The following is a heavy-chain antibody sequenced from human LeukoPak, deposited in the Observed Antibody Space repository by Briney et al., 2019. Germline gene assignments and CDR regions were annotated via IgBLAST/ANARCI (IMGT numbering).Heavy chain of an antibody. CDR3: ARGPPRWIQLWLLAFDI. D-gene: IGHD5-18*01. V-gene: IGHV4-39*07. Sequence: PSETLSLTCTVSGGSISSSSYYWGWIRQPPGKGLEWIGSIYYSGSTNYNPSLKSRVTISVDTSNNQFSLKLSSVTAADTAVYYCARGPPRWIQLWLLAFDIWGQGTMVTVSS. CDR1: GGSISSSSYY. J-gene: IGHJ3*02. CDR2: IYYSGST.